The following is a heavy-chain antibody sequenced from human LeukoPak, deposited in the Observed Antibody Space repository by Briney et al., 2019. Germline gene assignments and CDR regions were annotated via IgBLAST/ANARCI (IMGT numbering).Heavy chain of an antibody. J-gene: IGHJ4*02. CDR1: GGSFSGYY. D-gene: IGHD3-10*01. CDR3: ARGGRYLLWCGESTGGFDY. CDR2: INHSGST. V-gene: IGHV4-34*01. Sequence: SETLSLTCAVYGGSFSGYYWSWMPQPPGKGLEGIGEINHSGSTNYNPSLKSRVTISVATSKNQFSLKLSSVTAADTAEYPCARGGRYLLWCGESTGGFDYWGQGTLVTVSS.